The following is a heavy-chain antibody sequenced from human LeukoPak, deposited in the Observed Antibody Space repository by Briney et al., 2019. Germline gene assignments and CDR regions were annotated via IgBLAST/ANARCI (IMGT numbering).Heavy chain of an antibody. CDR2: FKSKTDGGTI. D-gene: IGHD5-18*01. CDR3: TTGGYRYGDDY. V-gene: IGHV3-15*07. J-gene: IGHJ4*02. CDR1: GFIFNNAW. Sequence: GGSLRLSCAASGFIFNNAWMNWVRQAPGKGLEWVGRFKSKTDGGTIDYAAPVKGRFTISRDDSKNTLYLQMNSLKTEDTAVYYCTTGGYRYGDDYWGQGTLVTVSS.